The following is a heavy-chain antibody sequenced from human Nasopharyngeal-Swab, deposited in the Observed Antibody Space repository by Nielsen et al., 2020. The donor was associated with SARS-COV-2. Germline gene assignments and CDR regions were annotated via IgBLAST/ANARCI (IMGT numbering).Heavy chain of an antibody. V-gene: IGHV1-69*04. Sequence: SVKVSCKASGGTFSSYAISWVRQAPGQGLEWMGRIIPILGIANYAQKFQGRVTITADKSTSTAYMELSSLRSEDTAVYYCARVTPTLYDSSGYLFDYWGQGTLVTVSS. J-gene: IGHJ4*02. CDR1: GGTFSSYA. D-gene: IGHD3-22*01. CDR3: ARVTPTLYDSSGYLFDY. CDR2: IIPILGIA.